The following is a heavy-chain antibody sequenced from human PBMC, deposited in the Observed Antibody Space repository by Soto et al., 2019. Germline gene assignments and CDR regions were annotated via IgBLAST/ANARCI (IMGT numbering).Heavy chain of an antibody. CDR2: MNPNSGNT. Sequence: ASVKVSCKASGYTFTSYDINWVRQATGQWLEWMGWMNPNSGNTGYAQKFQGRVTMTRNTSISTAYMELSSLRSEDTAVYYSARVALGVSYYSCFYGIDVPGQGTQVTVS. CDR3: ARVALGVSYYSCFYGIDV. CDR1: GYTFTSYD. V-gene: IGHV1-8*01. D-gene: IGHD1-26*01. J-gene: IGHJ6*02.